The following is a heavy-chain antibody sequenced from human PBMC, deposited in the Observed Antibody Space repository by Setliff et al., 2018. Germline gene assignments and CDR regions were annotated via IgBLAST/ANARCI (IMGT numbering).Heavy chain of an antibody. V-gene: IGHV4-39*07. CDR3: ARVRVVQGYYEFDS. D-gene: IGHD3-16*01. J-gene: IGHJ4*02. CDR1: GGSISSSDHY. Sequence: PSETLSLTCSVSGGSISSSDHYWGWLRQPPGKGLEWIANIYFNGNTNRKPSLKSRVTISIDTSKNQFSLRLSSVTAADTATYYCARVRVVQGYYEFDSWGQGTLVTSPQ. CDR2: IYFNGNT.